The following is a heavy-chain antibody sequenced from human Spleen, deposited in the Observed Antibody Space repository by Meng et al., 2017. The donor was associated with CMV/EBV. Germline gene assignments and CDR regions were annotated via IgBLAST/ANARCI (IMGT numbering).Heavy chain of an antibody. V-gene: IGHV3-21*01. CDR1: GFTFSSQS. Sequence: GESLKISCEASGFTFSSQSMIWVRQAPGKGLEWVSSISSSGGAIQYSDSVKGRFILSRDNAKNSVYLLMSSLRAEDTAFYYCARDALSSGGDYWGQGALVTVSS. CDR3: ARDALSSGGDY. D-gene: IGHD6-19*01. J-gene: IGHJ4*02. CDR2: ISSSGGAI.